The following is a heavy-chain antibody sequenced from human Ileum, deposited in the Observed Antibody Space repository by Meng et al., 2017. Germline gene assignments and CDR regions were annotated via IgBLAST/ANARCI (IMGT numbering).Heavy chain of an antibody. V-gene: IGHV4-4*02. Sequence: QVQLQESGPGLVEPSWTLSLTCAVSGGSISNGKWWSWVRQPPGKGLEWIGEISQSGTTNYYPSLNSRVSISLDKANNHLSLTLTSVTAADTAVYYCATYGSGFTPPLDPWGQGILVTVSS. J-gene: IGHJ5*02. D-gene: IGHD3-10*01. CDR3: ATYGSGFTPPLDP. CDR1: GGSISNGKW. CDR2: ISQSGTT.